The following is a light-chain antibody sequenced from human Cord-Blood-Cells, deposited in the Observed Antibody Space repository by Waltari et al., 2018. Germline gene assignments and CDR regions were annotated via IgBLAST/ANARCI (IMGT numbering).Light chain of an antibody. J-gene: IGLJ2*01. CDR2: EVS. Sequence: QSALTQPPSASGSPGQSVTISCTGTSSDVGGYNYVSWYQQHPGKAPKLMIYEVSKPPSGVPVRFSGSRSGNTASLTVSGLHAEDEADSHCSSCAGSNNFVVFGGGTKLTVL. CDR1: SSDVGGYNY. V-gene: IGLV2-8*01. CDR3: SSCAGSNNFVV.